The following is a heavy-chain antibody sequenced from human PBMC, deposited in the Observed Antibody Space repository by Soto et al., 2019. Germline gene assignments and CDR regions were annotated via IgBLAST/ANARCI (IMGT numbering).Heavy chain of an antibody. CDR2: TYYRSKWSF. V-gene: IGHV6-1*01. J-gene: IGHJ5*02. CDR1: GDSVSSKRVV. CDR3: ARLTTIITGAFDDWGLGTVVTVSSGKHLTAADTAVYYCARVIPDYDFWSGYFNWFGP. D-gene: IGHD7-27*01. Sequence: SQTLSLTRAISGDSVSSKRVVWNWIRQSPSRGLEWLGRTYYRSKWSFDYAVSVXSRIIINTDTSRNQFSLTLTSVTAADTAVYYCARLTTIITGAFDDWGLGTVVTVSSGKHLTAADTAVYYCARVIPDYDFWSGYFNWFGPWGQGTLVTVSS.